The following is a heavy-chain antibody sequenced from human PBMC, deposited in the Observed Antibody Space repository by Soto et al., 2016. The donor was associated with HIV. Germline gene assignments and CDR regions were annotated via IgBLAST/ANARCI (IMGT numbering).Heavy chain of an antibody. Sequence: QVQLVQSGAEVKKPGASVKVSCKVSGYTLTELSMHWVRQAPGKGLEWMGGFDPEDGETIYAQKFQGRVTMTEDTSTDTAYMELSSLRSEDTAVYFCAASYYYASGNYYLFAGFDYWGQGTLVTVSS. CDR3: AASYYYASGNYYLFAGFDY. CDR2: FDPEDGET. D-gene: IGHD3-10*01. V-gene: IGHV1-24*01. CDR1: GYTLTELS. J-gene: IGHJ4*02.